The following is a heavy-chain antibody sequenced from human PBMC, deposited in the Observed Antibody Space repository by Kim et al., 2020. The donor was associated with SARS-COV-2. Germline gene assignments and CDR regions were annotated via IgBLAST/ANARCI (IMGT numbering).Heavy chain of an antibody. V-gene: IGHV3-9*01. D-gene: IGHD6-6*01. CDR3: AKPGNSSSSFTFDY. Sequence: ADSGKGRGTIARDNDKNSLYLQMNSLRDEDTALYYCAKPGNSSSSFTFDYWGQGTLVTVSS. J-gene: IGHJ4*02.